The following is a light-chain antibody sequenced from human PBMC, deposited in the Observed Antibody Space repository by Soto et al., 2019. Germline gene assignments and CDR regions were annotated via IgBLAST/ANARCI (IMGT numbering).Light chain of an antibody. Sequence: AIRMTQSPSSFSASTGDRVTLTCRASQGISNYLAWYQQKPGKAPNLLIYAASTLQRGVPSRFSGSGSGTDFTLTISCLQSEDFATYDCQPYYSYPLTFGGGTKVEIK. CDR1: QGISNY. CDR3: QPYYSYPLT. J-gene: IGKJ4*01. CDR2: AAS. V-gene: IGKV1-8*01.